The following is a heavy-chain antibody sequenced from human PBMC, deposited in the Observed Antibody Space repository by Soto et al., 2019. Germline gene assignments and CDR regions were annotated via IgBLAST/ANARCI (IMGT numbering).Heavy chain of an antibody. D-gene: IGHD3-16*01. CDR2: IYYSGST. CDR3: ARVWGYAFDY. J-gene: IGHJ4*02. Sequence: SDTISITSTVCGGTICSSYWSLIRQPPGKGLEWIGYIYYSGSTNYNPSLKSRVTISVDTSKNQFSLKLSSVTAADTAVYYCARVWGYAFDYWGQGTLVTVSS. CDR1: GGTICSSY. V-gene: IGHV4-59*07.